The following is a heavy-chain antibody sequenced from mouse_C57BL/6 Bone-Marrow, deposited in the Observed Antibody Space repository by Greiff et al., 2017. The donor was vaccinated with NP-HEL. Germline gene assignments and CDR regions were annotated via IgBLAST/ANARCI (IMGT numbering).Heavy chain of an antibody. D-gene: IGHD1-1*01. Sequence: QVQLQQSGPELVKPGASVKISCKASGYTFTDYYINWVKQRPGQGLEWIGWIFPGSGSTYYNEKFKGKATLTVDKSSSTAYMLLSSLTSEDSAVYFCARKDYYGSSSHFDYWGRGTTLTVSS. V-gene: IGHV1-75*01. CDR2: IFPGSGST. CDR1: GYTFTDYY. J-gene: IGHJ2*01. CDR3: ARKDYYGSSSHFDY.